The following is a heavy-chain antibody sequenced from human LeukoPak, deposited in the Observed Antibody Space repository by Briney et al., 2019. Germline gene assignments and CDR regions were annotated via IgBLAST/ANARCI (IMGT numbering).Heavy chain of an antibody. Sequence: SVKVSCKASGGTFSSYAISWVRQAPGQGLEWMGGIIPIFGTANYAQKFQGRVTITADESTSTAYMELSSLRSEDTAVYYCATRSYSGSYLGLNYYYYMDVWGKGTTVTVSS. V-gene: IGHV1-69*01. D-gene: IGHD1-26*01. CDR2: IIPIFGTA. CDR1: GGTFSSYA. CDR3: ATRSYSGSYLGLNYYYYMDV. J-gene: IGHJ6*03.